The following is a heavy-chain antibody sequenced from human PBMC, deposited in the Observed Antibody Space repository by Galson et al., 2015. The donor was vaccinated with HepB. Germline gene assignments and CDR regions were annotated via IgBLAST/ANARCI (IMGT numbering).Heavy chain of an antibody. CDR2: IKEDGSEK. V-gene: IGHV3-7*05. Sequence: GSLRLSCAASEFILSMYWMNWVRQAPGKGLEWVANIKEDGSEKNYVDSVKGRFTISRDSAKNSLYLQMNSLRAEDTAIYHCARVKRGEWYSFYYYGMDVWGQGTTVTVSS. D-gene: IGHD3-10*01. CDR1: EFILSMYW. J-gene: IGHJ6*02. CDR3: ARVKRGEWYSFYYYGMDV.